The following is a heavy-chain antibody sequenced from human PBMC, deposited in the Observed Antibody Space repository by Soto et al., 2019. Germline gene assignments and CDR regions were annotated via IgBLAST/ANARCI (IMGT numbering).Heavy chain of an antibody. CDR3: ASRYSSAFDI. CDR1: GVSISSYS. Sequence: SETLSLTCTVSGVSISSYSWSWIRQPPGKGLEWIGYIYYSGSTNYNPSLKSRVTISVDTSKNQFSLKLSSVTAADTAVYYCASRYSSAFDIWGQGTMVTVSS. J-gene: IGHJ3*02. D-gene: IGHD6-13*01. CDR2: IYYSGST. V-gene: IGHV4-59*08.